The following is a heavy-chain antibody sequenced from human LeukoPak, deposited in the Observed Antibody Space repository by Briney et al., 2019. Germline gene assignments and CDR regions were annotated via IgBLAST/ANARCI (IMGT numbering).Heavy chain of an antibody. CDR2: IIPIFGTA. V-gene: IGHV1-69*13. D-gene: IGHD3-10*01. J-gene: IGHJ3*02. CDR1: GGTFSSYA. Sequence: SVKVSCKASGGTFSSYAISWVRQAPGQGLEWMGGIIPIFGTANYAQKFQGRVTITADESTSTAYMELSSLRSEDTAVYYCARASYYYGSGSYYNDAFDIWGQGTMVTVSS. CDR3: ARASYYYGSGSYYNDAFDI.